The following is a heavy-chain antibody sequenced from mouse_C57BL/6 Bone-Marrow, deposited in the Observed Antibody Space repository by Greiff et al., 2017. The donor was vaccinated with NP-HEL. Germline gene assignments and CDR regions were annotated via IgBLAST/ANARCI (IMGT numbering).Heavy chain of an antibody. CDR3: AREGATMVTTGY. Sequence: QVQLQQSGAELARPGASVKLSCKASGYTFTSYGISWVKQRTGQGLEGIGEIYPRSGNTYYNEKLKGKATLTADKSSSTAYMELRSLTSEDSAVYFCAREGATMVTTGYWGQGTTLTVSS. CDR2: IYPRSGNT. CDR1: GYTFTSYG. D-gene: IGHD2-2*01. V-gene: IGHV1-81*01. J-gene: IGHJ2*01.